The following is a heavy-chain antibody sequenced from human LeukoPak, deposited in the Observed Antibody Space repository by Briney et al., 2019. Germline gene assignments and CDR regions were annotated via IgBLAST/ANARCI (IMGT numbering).Heavy chain of an antibody. D-gene: IGHD3-3*01. CDR1: GYTFTRYA. V-gene: IGHV1-2*02. CDR2: INPNSGGT. Sequence: ASVKVSCKASGYTFTRYAMYWVRQAPGQGLEWMGWINPNSGGTNYAQKFQGRVTMTRDTSISTAYMELSRLRSDDTAVYYCARGHITLYYMDVWGKGTTVTVSS. J-gene: IGHJ6*03. CDR3: ARGHITLYYMDV.